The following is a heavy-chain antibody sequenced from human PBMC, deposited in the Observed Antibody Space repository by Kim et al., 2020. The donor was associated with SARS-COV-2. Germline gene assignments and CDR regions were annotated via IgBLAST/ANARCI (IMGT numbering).Heavy chain of an antibody. Sequence: GGSLRLSCAASGFTFSSYGMHWVRQAPGKGLEWVAVIWYDGSNKYYADSVKGRFTISRDNSKNTLYLQMNSPRAEDTAVYYCARVYSSSWYDYWGQGTLVTVSS. CDR2: IWYDGSNK. CDR1: GFTFSSYG. V-gene: IGHV3-33*01. J-gene: IGHJ4*02. D-gene: IGHD6-13*01. CDR3: ARVYSSSWYDY.